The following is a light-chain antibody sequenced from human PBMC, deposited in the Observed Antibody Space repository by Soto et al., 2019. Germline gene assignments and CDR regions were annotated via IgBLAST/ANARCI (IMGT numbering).Light chain of an antibody. V-gene: IGLV1-40*01. CDR1: SSNIGAGYD. Sequence: QSVLTQPPSVSGAPGQRVTISCTGSSSNIGAGYDVHWYQQLPGTAHKLLIYANSNRPSGVPDRFSGSKSGTSASLAITGLQAEDEADYYCQSYDSSHVVFGGGTKLTVL. CDR3: QSYDSSHVV. CDR2: ANS. J-gene: IGLJ2*01.